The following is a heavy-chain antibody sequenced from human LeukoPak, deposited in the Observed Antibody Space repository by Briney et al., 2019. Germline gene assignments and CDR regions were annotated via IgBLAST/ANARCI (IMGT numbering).Heavy chain of an antibody. Sequence: GRSLRLSCAASGFTFDDYGMHWVRQAPGKGLEWVSGISWNSGTVVYADSVRGRFTISRDNAKNSVYLQMNSLKAEDTALYYCAKGGYSSGWYGDHWGHGTLVTVSS. V-gene: IGHV3-9*01. D-gene: IGHD6-19*01. J-gene: IGHJ4*01. CDR3: AKGGYSSGWYGDH. CDR2: ISWNSGTV. CDR1: GFTFDDYG.